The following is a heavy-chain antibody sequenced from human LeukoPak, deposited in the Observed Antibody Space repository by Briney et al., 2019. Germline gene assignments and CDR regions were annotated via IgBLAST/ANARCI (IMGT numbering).Heavy chain of an antibody. D-gene: IGHD2-15*01. CDR1: GITFSSYG. CDR2: ISSTGGPT. V-gene: IGHV3-23*01. CDR3: AKNGDRGAYCTGGTCYPYFYYYMDV. Sequence: GGTLRLSCAASGITFSSYGMSWVRQAPGKGLEWVSSISSTGGPTYYADSVKGRFTISRDNSKNTLYLQMNSLRAEDTAIYYCAKNGDRGAYCTGGTCYPYFYYYMDVWGKGTTVTI. J-gene: IGHJ6*03.